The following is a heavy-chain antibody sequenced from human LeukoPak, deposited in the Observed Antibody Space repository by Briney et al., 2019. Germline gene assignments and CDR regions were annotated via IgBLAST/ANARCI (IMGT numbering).Heavy chain of an antibody. CDR3: ARGISSTSLDL. Sequence: SSETLSLTCTVSGGPISSGGYYWSWIRQHPGKGLEWIGYIYYSGSTYYNPSLKSRVTISVDTSKNQFSLKLSSVTAADTAVYYCARGISSTSLDLWGRGTLVTVSS. CDR1: GGPISSGGYY. V-gene: IGHV4-31*03. D-gene: IGHD2-2*01. J-gene: IGHJ2*01. CDR2: IYYSGST.